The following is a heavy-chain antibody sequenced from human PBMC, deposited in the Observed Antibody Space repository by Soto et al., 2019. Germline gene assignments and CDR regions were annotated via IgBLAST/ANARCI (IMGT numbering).Heavy chain of an antibody. CDR1: GYTFGNRW. Sequence: PGGSLRLSCAVAGYTFGNRWMHWVRQAPGKGLEWVSRMNSDGSIINYADSVKGRLTVSRDNAKNTLYLQMNSLRVEDTAVYYCATAEVDYWGPGTLVTVSS. CDR2: MNSDGSII. CDR3: ATAEVDY. J-gene: IGHJ4*02. V-gene: IGHV3-74*01.